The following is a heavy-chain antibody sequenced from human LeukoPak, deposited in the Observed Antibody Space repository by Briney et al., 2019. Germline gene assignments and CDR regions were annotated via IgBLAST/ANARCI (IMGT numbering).Heavy chain of an antibody. V-gene: IGHV3-30*04. CDR3: ARGEDYVDFGDYFDY. CDR2: ISYDGRNK. Sequence: PGRSLRLSCAASGXSFSYYAMHWVRQAPGKGLEWVAIISYDGRNKYYADSVKGRFTISRDNSKSTLYLQMNSLRPEDTAVYYCARGEDYVDFGDYFDYWGQGTLVTVST. J-gene: IGHJ4*02. D-gene: IGHD4-17*01. CDR1: GXSFSYYA.